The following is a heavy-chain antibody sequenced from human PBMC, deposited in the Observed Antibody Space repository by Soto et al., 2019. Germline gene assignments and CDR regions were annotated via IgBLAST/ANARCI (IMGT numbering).Heavy chain of an antibody. Sequence: ASVKVSCKASGYTFTSYGISWVRQAPGQGLEWMGWISAYNGSTNYAQKLQGRVTMTTDTSTSTAYMELRSLRSDDTAVYYCARDSGRITMIVVVTGAFDIWGQGTMVTVSS. CDR1: GYTFTSYG. V-gene: IGHV1-18*04. CDR3: ARDSGRITMIVVVTGAFDI. J-gene: IGHJ3*02. CDR2: ISAYNGST. D-gene: IGHD3-22*01.